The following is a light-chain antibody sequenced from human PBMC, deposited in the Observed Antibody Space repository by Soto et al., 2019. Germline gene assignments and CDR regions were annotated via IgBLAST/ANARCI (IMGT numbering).Light chain of an antibody. V-gene: IGKV2-28*01. CDR1: QSLLHDNGYNH. Sequence: DIVMTQSPLSLPVTPGEPASISCRSSQSLLHDNGYNHLDWYLQKPGQSPDLLIYLGSNRSSGVPERFSGSGSGTDFTLKITRVQAEDVGVYYCMQSIQTPLTFGQGTRLEIK. CDR3: MQSIQTPLT. J-gene: IGKJ5*01. CDR2: LGS.